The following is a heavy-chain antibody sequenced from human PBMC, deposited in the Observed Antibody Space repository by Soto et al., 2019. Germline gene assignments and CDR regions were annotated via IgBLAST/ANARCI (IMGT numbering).Heavy chain of an antibody. CDR1: GFAFDDYA. J-gene: IGHJ6*02. V-gene: IGHV3-43D*04. CDR3: AKDKDGSSTSCPELRYYYYGMDV. D-gene: IGHD2-2*01. CDR2: ISWDGGST. Sequence: PGGSLRLSCAASGFAFDDYAMHWVRQAPGKGLEWVSLISWDGGSTYYADSVKGRFTISRDNSKNSLYLQMNSLSAEDTALYYCAKDKDGSSTSCPELRYYYYGMDVWGQGTTVTVSS.